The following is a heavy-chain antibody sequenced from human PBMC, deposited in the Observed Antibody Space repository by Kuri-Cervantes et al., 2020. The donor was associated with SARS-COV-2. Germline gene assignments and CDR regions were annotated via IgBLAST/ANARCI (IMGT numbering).Heavy chain of an antibody. CDR1: GYSFTSYW. CDR2: IYPGDSDT. D-gene: IGHD4-11*01. CDR3: ARGSTDYSNGGYYYHYMDV. V-gene: IGHV5-51*01. J-gene: IGHJ6*03. Sequence: GESLKISCKGSGYSFTSYWIGWVRQMPGKGLEWMGIIYPGDSDTRYSPSFQGQVTISADKSISTAYMELSRLRSDDTAVYYCARGSTDYSNGGYYYHYMDVWGKGTTVTVSS.